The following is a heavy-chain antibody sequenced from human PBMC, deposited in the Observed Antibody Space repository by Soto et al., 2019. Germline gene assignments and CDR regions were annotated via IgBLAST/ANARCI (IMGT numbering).Heavy chain of an antibody. Sequence: PSETLSLTCTVSGGSISSHYWSWIRQPPGKGLEWIGYIYYSGSTNYNPSLKSRVTISVDTSKNQFSLKLSSVTAADTAVYYCARGRGSGSSFYYYGMDVWGQGTTVTVSS. V-gene: IGHV4-59*11. J-gene: IGHJ6*02. D-gene: IGHD3-10*01. CDR1: GGSISSHY. CDR2: IYYSGST. CDR3: ARGRGSGSSFYYYGMDV.